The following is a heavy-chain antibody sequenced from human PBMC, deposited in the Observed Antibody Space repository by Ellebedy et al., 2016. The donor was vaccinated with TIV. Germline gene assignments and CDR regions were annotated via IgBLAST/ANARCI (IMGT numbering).Heavy chain of an antibody. J-gene: IGHJ4*02. V-gene: IGHV4-39*01. CDR3: SRGVGYSSGVFDY. CDR1: GGSISSSSYY. D-gene: IGHD6-19*01. Sequence: MPSETLSLTCTVPGGSISSSSYYWGWIRQPPGKGLEWIGSIYYSGSTYYNPSLKSRVTISGDTSKNQFSLKLSSVTAADTAVYYCSRGVGYSSGVFDYWGQGTLVTVSS. CDR2: IYYSGST.